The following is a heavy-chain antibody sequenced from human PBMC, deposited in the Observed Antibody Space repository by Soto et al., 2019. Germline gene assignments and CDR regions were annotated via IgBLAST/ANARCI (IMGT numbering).Heavy chain of an antibody. Sequence: GGSLRLSCAASGFTFSSYAMSWVRQAPGKGLEWVSAISGSGGSTYYADSVKGRFTISRDNSKNTLYLQMNSLRAEDTAVYYCAKGTYYDILPGFANDYWGQGTLVTVSS. CDR2: ISGSGGST. D-gene: IGHD3-9*01. CDR3: AKGTYYDILPGFANDY. J-gene: IGHJ4*02. V-gene: IGHV3-23*01. CDR1: GFTFSSYA.